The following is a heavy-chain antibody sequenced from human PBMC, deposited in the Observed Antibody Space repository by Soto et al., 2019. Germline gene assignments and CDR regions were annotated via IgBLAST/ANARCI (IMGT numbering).Heavy chain of an antibody. Sequence: ASVKVSCKASGYTFTSYGISWVRQAPGQGLEWMGWINPNSGGTNYAQKFQGWVTMTRDTSISTAYMELSRLRSDDTAVYYCARAGILTAYYPTSFYYYYGMDVWGQGTTVTVSS. CDR2: INPNSGGT. V-gene: IGHV1-2*04. J-gene: IGHJ6*02. CDR1: GYTFTSYG. D-gene: IGHD3-9*01. CDR3: ARAGILTAYYPTSFYYYYGMDV.